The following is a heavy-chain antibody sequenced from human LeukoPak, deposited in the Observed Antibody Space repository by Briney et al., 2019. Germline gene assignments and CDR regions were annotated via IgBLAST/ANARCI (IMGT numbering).Heavy chain of an antibody. Sequence: PGGSLRLSCAASGFTFSSYGMSWVRQAPGKGPEWVAFTRFDDSYKAYGDSVKGRFTISRDNSKNTLYLQMDSLRSDDTAVYYCAKSSAGITWFDPWGQGTLVTVSS. V-gene: IGHV3-30*02. D-gene: IGHD1-1*01. CDR2: TRFDDSYK. CDR1: GFTFSSYG. CDR3: AKSSAGITWFDP. J-gene: IGHJ5*02.